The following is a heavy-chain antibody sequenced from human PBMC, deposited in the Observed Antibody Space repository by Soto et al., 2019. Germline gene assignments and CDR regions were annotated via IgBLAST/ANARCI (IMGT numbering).Heavy chain of an antibody. J-gene: IGHJ6*02. D-gene: IGHD3-22*01. Sequence: GGSLRLSCAASGFTFDDYTMHWVRQAPGKGLEWVSLISWDGGSTYYADSVKGRFTISRDNSKNSLYLQMNSLRIEDTALYYCAKDIQSMIVVVSYGMDVWGQGTTVTVSS. CDR1: GFTFDDYT. CDR2: ISWDGGST. V-gene: IGHV3-43*01. CDR3: AKDIQSMIVVVSYGMDV.